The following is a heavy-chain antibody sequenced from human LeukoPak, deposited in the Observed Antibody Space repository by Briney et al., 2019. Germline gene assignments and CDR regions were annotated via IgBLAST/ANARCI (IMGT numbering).Heavy chain of an antibody. D-gene: IGHD4-23*01. CDR3: ARLDTVVTSAFDY. V-gene: IGHV3-53*01. Sequence: GGSLRLSCAASGFTVSSNYMSWVRQAPGKGLEWVSVIYSGGSTYYADSVKGRFTISRDNSKNTLYLQMNSLRAEDTAVYYCARLDTVVTSAFDYWGQGTLVTVSS. CDR2: IYSGGST. CDR1: GFTVSSNY. J-gene: IGHJ4*02.